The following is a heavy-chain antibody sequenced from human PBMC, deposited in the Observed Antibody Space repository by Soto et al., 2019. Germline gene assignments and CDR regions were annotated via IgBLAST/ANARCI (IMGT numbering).Heavy chain of an antibody. D-gene: IGHD3-10*01. Sequence: QVQLQESGPGLVKPSGTLSLTCTVSGGSISSSNWWNWVRQPPGKGLEWIGEIYHGGSTNYNPSLXIRIPXXVDKSKNQFSRKLTSVTAADTAVYYCARSYFGADYWGQGALVTVSS. CDR1: GGSISSSNW. V-gene: IGHV4-4*02. CDR2: IYHGGST. J-gene: IGHJ4*02. CDR3: ARSYFGADY.